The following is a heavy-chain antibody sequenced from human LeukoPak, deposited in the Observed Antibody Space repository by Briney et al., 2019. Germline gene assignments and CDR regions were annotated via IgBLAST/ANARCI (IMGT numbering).Heavy chain of an antibody. CDR1: GDTFSRYG. J-gene: IGHJ4*02. D-gene: IGHD3-22*01. V-gene: IGHV1-69*13. Sequence: ASVKVSSKASGDTFSRYGISWVRQAPGQGLEWMGGIIPLFGTANYAQKFQGRVTITADESTSTVYMELNSLRFEDTAVYYCAREWSYESSGYFFYYWGQGTLVTVSS. CDR2: IIPLFGTA. CDR3: AREWSYESSGYFFYY.